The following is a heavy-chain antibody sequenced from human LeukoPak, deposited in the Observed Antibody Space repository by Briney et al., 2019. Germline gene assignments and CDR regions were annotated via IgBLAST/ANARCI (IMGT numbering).Heavy chain of an antibody. D-gene: IGHD5-24*01. CDR2: ISYDGNNG. Sequence: SGGSLRLSCAASGFTFSNHAMHWVRQAPGKGLEWVAVISYDGNNGSYADSVKGRFAISRDNSKNTLYLQMISLSAGDTAVYYCARAGGGGYNFFDYWGQGILVTVSS. CDR1: GFTFSNHA. V-gene: IGHV3-30*09. CDR3: ARAGGGGYNFFDY. J-gene: IGHJ4*02.